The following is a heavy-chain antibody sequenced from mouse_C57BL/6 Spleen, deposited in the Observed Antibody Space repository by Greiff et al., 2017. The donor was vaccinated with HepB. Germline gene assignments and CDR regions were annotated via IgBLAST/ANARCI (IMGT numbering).Heavy chain of an antibody. CDR1: GYTFTSYW. J-gene: IGHJ2*01. V-gene: IGHV1-59*01. Sequence: QVQLQQPGAELVRPGTSVKLSCKASGYTFTSYWMHWVKQRPGQGLEWIGVIDPSDSYTNYNQKFKGKATLTVDTSSSTAYMQLSSLTSEDSAVYYCAREDYDGYWGQGTTLTGSA. CDR2: IDPSDSYT. D-gene: IGHD2-4*01. CDR3: AREDYDGY.